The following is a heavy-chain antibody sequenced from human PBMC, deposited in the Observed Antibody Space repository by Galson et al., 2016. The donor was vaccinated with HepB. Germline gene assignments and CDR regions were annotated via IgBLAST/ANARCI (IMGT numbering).Heavy chain of an antibody. D-gene: IGHD6-19*01. CDR1: GGSISSDSSY. Sequence: TLSLTCSVSGGSISSDSSYWSWVRQPAGKGLEWIGRIYTRGTDYNPSLRSRLTLSVDTSKNQFSLNLSSVTAADTAVYYCARDLAGNFGMDVWGRGTTVTVSS. CDR2: IYTRGT. CDR3: ARDLAGNFGMDV. J-gene: IGHJ6*04. V-gene: IGHV4-61*02.